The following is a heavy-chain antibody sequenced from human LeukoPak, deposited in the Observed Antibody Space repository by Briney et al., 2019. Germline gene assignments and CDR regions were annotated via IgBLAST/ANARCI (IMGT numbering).Heavy chain of an antibody. Sequence: SETLSLTCSVSGFSISSGYYWGWIRQPPGRGLEWIGSIYYTGGTLYNPSLKSRVSMSVDTSTNQFSLKLTSVTAADTAVYYCARDRTGRNTAQDDYWGQGTLVTVSS. D-gene: IGHD5-18*01. CDR1: GFSISSGYY. CDR2: IYYTGGT. J-gene: IGHJ4*02. CDR3: ARDRTGRNTAQDDY. V-gene: IGHV4-38-2*02.